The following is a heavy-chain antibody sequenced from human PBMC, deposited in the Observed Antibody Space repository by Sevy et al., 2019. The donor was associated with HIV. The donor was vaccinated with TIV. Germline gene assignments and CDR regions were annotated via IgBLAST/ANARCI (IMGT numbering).Heavy chain of an antibody. V-gene: IGHV3-30-3*01. J-gene: IGHJ1*01. CDR2: ISYDGSNK. D-gene: IGHD1-1*01. CDR3: ALERLSSNVAEYFQN. CDR1: GFTFSDYS. Sequence: GGSLRLSCAASGFTFSDYSMHWVRQAPGKGLEWVATISYDGSNKHYADSVKGRFTISRDNSKHSLFLQMNSLRAEDTAVYYCALERLSSNVAEYFQNWGQGTLVTVSS.